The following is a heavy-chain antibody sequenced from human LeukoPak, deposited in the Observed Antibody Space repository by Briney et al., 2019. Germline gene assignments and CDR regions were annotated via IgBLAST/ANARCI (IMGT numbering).Heavy chain of an antibody. CDR2: INHSGST. CDR1: GGSFSGFH. J-gene: IGHJ4*02. V-gene: IGHV4-34*01. CDR3: ARVNWQQLVVDY. D-gene: IGHD6-13*01. Sequence: SETLSLTCAVYGGSFSGFHWNWIRQPPGKGLEWIGDINHSGSTHYNPSLTSRVTISVEPSKNQFSLNLTSVTAADTAVYYCARVNWQQLVVDYWGQGTLVTVSS.